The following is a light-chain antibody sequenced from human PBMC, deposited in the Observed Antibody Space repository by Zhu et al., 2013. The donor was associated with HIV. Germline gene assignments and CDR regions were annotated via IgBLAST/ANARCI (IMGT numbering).Light chain of an antibody. Sequence: EIVMTQSPATLSVSPGERATLSCRASQSVSSSDLAWYQQKPGQAPRLLIYGTFIRATGIPARFSGSGSGIDFTLTISSLEPEDFAVYYCQQRSNWPPSLTFGGGTKVEFK. CDR1: QSVSSSD. V-gene: IGKV3D-20*02. J-gene: IGKJ4*01. CDR2: GTF. CDR3: QQRSNWPPSLT.